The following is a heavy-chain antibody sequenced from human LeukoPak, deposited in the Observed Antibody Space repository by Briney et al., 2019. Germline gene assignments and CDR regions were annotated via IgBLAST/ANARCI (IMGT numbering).Heavy chain of an antibody. D-gene: IGHD3-3*01. J-gene: IGHJ4*02. CDR1: GFNFADYG. V-gene: IGHV3-20*04. CDR2: INWNGGST. Sequence: GGSLRLSCAGSGFNFADYGISWVRQAPGKGLEWVSGINWNGGSTKYADSVKGRFSISRDNAENSLFLQMNILRDEDTALYYCARIIIAYYDFWSGYPTIFDYWGQGTLVTVSS. CDR3: ARIIIAYYDFWSGYPTIFDY.